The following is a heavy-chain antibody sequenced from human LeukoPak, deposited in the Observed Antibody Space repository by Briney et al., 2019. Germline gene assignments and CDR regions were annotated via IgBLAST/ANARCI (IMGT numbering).Heavy chain of an antibody. CDR3: ATIRRGSIYGYFDF. J-gene: IGHJ4*02. CDR2: LLDSWRT. CDR1: GASMSTHY. D-gene: IGHD5-18*01. V-gene: IGHV4-59*11. Sequence: SETLSLTCTVSGASMSTHYWSWLRQPPGKGLEWIGYLLDSWRTKDNPSLQSRVTPSADTSKNQFSLRLTSVTAAHTAVYYCATIRRGSIYGYFDFWGQGILVTVSS.